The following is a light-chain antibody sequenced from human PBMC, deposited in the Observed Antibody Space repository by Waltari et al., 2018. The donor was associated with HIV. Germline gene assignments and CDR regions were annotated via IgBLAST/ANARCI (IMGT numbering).Light chain of an antibody. CDR2: KND. J-gene: IGLJ3*02. Sequence: QSVLTQPPSASGTPGQWVTISRSGSSSNIGSNIVNWYQQFPGTAPKSLIYKNDQRPSGVPDRFSGSKSGTSASLAISGLQSEDEADYYCAAWDDSLNGPNWVFGGGTKLTVL. CDR1: SSNIGSNI. V-gene: IGLV1-44*01. CDR3: AAWDDSLNGPNWV.